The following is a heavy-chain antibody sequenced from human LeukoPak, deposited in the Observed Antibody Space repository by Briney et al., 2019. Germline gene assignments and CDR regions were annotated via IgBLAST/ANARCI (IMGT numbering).Heavy chain of an antibody. Sequence: GGSLRLSCAASGFTFSSYWMSWVRQAPGKGLEWVANIKQDGSEKYYVDSVKGRFTISRDNSKNTLYLQMNSLRAEDTAVYYCAKGARDSAADFDYWGQGTLVTVSS. J-gene: IGHJ4*02. CDR2: IKQDGSEK. CDR1: GFTFSSYW. D-gene: IGHD2-2*01. V-gene: IGHV3-7*03. CDR3: AKGARDSAADFDY.